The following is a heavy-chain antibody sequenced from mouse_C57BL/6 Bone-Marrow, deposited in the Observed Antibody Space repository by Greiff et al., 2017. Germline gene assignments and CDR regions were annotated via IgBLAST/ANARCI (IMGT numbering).Heavy chain of an antibody. V-gene: IGHV3-2*02. Sequence: EVKLMESGPGLVKPSQSLSLTCTVTGYSITSDYAWNWIRQFPGNKLEWMGYISYSGSTSYNPSLKSRISITRDTSKNQFFLQLNSVTTEDTATYYCARWGYGSSYYFDYWAKAPLSQSPQ. CDR3: ARWGYGSSYYFDY. CDR1: GYSITSDYA. J-gene: IGHJ2*01. D-gene: IGHD1-1*01. CDR2: ISYSGST.